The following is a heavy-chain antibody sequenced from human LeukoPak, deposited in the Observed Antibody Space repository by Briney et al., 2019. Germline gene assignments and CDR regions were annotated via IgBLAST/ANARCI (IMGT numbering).Heavy chain of an antibody. J-gene: IGHJ3*02. D-gene: IGHD2-15*01. CDR3: ASGGYCSGGSCYLDAFDI. CDR1: GGSISSYY. V-gene: IGHV4-59*01. Sequence: SAILFLTCTVAGGSISSYYWRWSRPPPGKGLEWIGFIYCSGSTNYTPSLKSRVTISVDTSKNQFSLKLSSVTAADTAVYYCASGGYCSGGSCYLDAFDIWGQGTMVTVSS. CDR2: IYCSGST.